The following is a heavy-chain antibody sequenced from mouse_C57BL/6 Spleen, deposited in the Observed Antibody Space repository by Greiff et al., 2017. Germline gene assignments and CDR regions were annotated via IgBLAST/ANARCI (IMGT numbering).Heavy chain of an antibody. CDR3: AKSYDYDVSWYFDV. D-gene: IGHD2-4*01. CDR2: INPNYGTT. Sequence: EVKLQESGPELVKPGASVKISCKASGYSFTDYNMNWVKQSNGKSLEWIGVINPNYGTTSYNQKFKGKATLTVDQSSSTAYMQLNSLTSEDSAVYYCAKSYDYDVSWYFDVWGTGTTVTVSS. CDR1: GYSFTDYN. V-gene: IGHV1-39*01. J-gene: IGHJ1*03.